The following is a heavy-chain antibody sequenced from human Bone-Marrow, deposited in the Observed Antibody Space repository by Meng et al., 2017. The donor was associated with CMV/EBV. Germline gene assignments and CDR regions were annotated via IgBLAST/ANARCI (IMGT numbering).Heavy chain of an antibody. J-gene: IGHJ6*02. CDR1: GYTFTSYY. Sequence: ASVKVSCKASGYTFTSYYMHWMRQAPGQGLEWMGIINPSGGSTSYAQKFQGRVTMTRDTSTSTVYMELSSLRSEDTAVYYCARGGAGTGGYYYGMDVWGQGTTVTVSS. CDR2: INPSGGST. D-gene: IGHD6-19*01. V-gene: IGHV1-46*01. CDR3: ARGGAGTGGYYYGMDV.